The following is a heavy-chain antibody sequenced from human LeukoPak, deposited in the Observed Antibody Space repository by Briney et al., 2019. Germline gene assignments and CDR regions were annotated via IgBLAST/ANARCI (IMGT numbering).Heavy chain of an antibody. CDR3: AKLTTMAVAIDY. J-gene: IGHJ4*02. V-gene: IGHV3-53*01. CDR2: IYSGGST. CDR1: GFTVSSNY. Sequence: GGSLRLSCAASGFTVSSNYMSWVRQAPGKGLEWVSVIYSGGSTYYADSVKGRFTISRDNSRNRVYLHMNSLRVEDTAVYYCAKLTTMAVAIDYWGQGTRVSVSS. D-gene: IGHD4-11*01.